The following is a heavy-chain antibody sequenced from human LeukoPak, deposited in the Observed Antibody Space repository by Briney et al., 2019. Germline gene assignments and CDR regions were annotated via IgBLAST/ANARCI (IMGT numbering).Heavy chain of an antibody. J-gene: IGHJ6*03. CDR1: GYSVSSGHL. D-gene: IGHD2/OR15-2a*01. CDR2: ISDSGTP. CDR3: ARGRYYPRGLGYYYYYMDV. V-gene: IGHV4-38-2*02. Sequence: SETLSLTCTVSGYSVSSGHLWGWIRQPPGEGLEWIGNISDSGTPYYNPSLKSRVTISVDTSKNQFSLKLSSVTAADTAVYYCARGRYYPRGLGYYYYYMDVWGKGTTVTVSS.